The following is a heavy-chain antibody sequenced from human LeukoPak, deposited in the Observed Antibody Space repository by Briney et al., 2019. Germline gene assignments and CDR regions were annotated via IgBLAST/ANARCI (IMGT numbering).Heavy chain of an antibody. CDR3: AKPPIAAETV. J-gene: IGHJ4*02. CDR2: ISYDGSNK. V-gene: IGHV3-30*18. CDR1: GFTFSSYG. Sequence: PGGSLRLSCAASGFTFSSYGMHWVRQALGKGLEWVAFISYDGSNKYYADSVKGRFTISRDNSKNTLYLQMNSLRAEDTAVYYCAKPPIAAETVWGQGTLVTVSS. D-gene: IGHD6-13*01.